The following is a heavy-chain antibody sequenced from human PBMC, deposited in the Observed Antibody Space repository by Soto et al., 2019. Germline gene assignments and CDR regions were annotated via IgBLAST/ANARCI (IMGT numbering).Heavy chain of an antibody. J-gene: IGHJ3*02. Sequence: QVQLQESGPGLVKPSQTLSLTCTVSGGSISSGDYYWSWIREPPGKGLEWTGYIYYSGSTYYNPTLKSRVTISVDTSKNQFSLKLSSVTASDTTVYCCGHYISGRAFDIWGRGTMVTVSS. D-gene: IGHD1-26*01. CDR3: GHYISGRAFDI. CDR2: IYYSGST. V-gene: IGHV4-30-4*01. CDR1: GGSISSGDYY.